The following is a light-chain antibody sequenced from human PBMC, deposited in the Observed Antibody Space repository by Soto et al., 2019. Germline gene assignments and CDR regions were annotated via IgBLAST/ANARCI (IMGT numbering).Light chain of an antibody. CDR3: PLSGNLLIP. J-gene: IGKJ5*01. CDR1: QRVSNH. CDR2: GAS. V-gene: IGKV3-20*01. Sequence: IVVTMSAVTVSVSPRDTATLSGMARQRVSNHFAWYQQKPGQAPWLLISGASSRATGIPDRFRGSGSGTEFPLTICSLEPEDFAMYYCPLSGNLLIPFRQGARLEIK.